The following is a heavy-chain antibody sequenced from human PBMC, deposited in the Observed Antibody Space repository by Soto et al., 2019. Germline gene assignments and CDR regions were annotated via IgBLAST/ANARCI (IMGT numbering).Heavy chain of an antibody. Sequence: HVQLGQSGTEVKKPGASVRVSCGVSGYPFTTYYIHWVRQAPGQGLEWMGWIDPRSGGTVYEQKFQGRVTMTRDTSISTVYMDLSGLTSDDTALYYCATVDYGIFPYWGQGSLVTVSS. CDR3: ATVDYGIFPY. CDR2: IDPRSGGT. J-gene: IGHJ4*02. D-gene: IGHD3-10*01. V-gene: IGHV1-2*02. CDR1: GYPFTTYY.